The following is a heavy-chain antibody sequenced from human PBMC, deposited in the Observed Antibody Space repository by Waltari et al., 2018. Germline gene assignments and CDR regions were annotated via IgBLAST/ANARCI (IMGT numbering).Heavy chain of an antibody. CDR2: INPKSGGT. CDR1: GYTFTGYY. Sequence: QVQLVQSGAEVKKPGASVKVSCKASGYTFTGYYMHWVRQAPGQGLEGMGRINPKSGGTNYAQKFQGRVTMTRDTSISTAYMVLSRLRADDTAVYYCARGKGRITMVQGVIGFDYWGQGTLVTVSS. CDR3: ARGKGRITMVQGVIGFDY. J-gene: IGHJ4*02. D-gene: IGHD3-10*01. V-gene: IGHV1-2*02.